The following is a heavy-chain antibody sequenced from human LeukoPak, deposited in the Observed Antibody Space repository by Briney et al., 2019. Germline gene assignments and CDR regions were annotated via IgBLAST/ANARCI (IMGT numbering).Heavy chain of an antibody. V-gene: IGHV3-33*08. D-gene: IGHD2-2*01. Sequence: PGGSLRLSCAASGFTFSNYWMSWVRQAPGKGLEWVAFIRDDGSTRYYTDSVRGRFTVSRDNSKNTLYLQMNSLRAEDTAVYYCARKPAAMWFDPWGQGTLVTVSS. CDR1: GFTFSNYW. J-gene: IGHJ5*02. CDR3: ARKPAAMWFDP. CDR2: IRDDGSTR.